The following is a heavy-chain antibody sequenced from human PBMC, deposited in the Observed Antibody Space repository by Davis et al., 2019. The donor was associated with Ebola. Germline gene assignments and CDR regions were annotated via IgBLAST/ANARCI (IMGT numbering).Heavy chain of an antibody. D-gene: IGHD2-15*01. V-gene: IGHV1-46*01. CDR2: INPSGGST. J-gene: IGHJ5*02. CDR1: GYTFTSYY. CDR3: AREGDLGYCSGGSCYPNWFDP. Sequence: ASVKVSCKASGYTFTSYYMHWVRQAPGQGLEWMGIINPSGGSTSYAQKFQGRVTMTRDTSTSTVYMELSSLRSEDTAVYYCAREGDLGYCSGGSCYPNWFDPWGQGTLVTVSS.